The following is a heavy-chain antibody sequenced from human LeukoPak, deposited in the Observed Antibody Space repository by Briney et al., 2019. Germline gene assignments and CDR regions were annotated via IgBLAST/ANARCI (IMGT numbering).Heavy chain of an antibody. J-gene: IGHJ4*02. D-gene: IGHD3-16*02. CDR3: VKLRYDYVWGSYLDY. CDR1: GFTFTIYA. V-gene: IGHV3-64D*06. CDR2: ISSNGDST. Sequence: GGSLRLSCSASGFTFTIYAMHWVRQAPGKGLEYVSAISSNGDSTYYADSVKGKFTISRDNFKNTLYLQMSSLRPEDTAVYYCVKLRYDYVWGSYLDYWGQGTLVTVSS.